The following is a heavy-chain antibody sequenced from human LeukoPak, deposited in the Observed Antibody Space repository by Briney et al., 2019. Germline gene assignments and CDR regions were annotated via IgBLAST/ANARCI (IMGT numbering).Heavy chain of an antibody. CDR1: GGSISSGSYY. J-gene: IGHJ6*03. CDR2: IFISGST. D-gene: IGHD3-22*01. CDR3: ARSSEGRYYYDSSGYSYYYYYMDV. V-gene: IGHV4-61*10. Sequence: SETLSLTCTVSGGSISSGSYYWNWIRQPAGKGLEWIGLIFISGSTNYNPSLKSRVTISVDTSKNQFSLKLNSVTAADTAVYYCARSSEGRYYYDSSGYSYYYYYMDVWGKGTTVTISS.